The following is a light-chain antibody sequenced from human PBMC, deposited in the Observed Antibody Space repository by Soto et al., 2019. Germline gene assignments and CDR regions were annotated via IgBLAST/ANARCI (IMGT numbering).Light chain of an antibody. CDR2: AAS. J-gene: IGKJ2*01. CDR1: QSISSY. Sequence: DIQMTQSPSSLSASVGDRVTITCRASQSISSYLNWYQQKPRKAPKLLIYAASSLQSGAPSRISGSGSGSDFTLTISSLQPEDFATYYCQQTYSTHTFGQGTKLEIK. CDR3: QQTYSTHT. V-gene: IGKV1-39*01.